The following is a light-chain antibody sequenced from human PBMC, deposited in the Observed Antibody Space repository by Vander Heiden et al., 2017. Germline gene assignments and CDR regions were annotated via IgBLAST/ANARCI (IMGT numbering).Light chain of an antibody. Sequence: QSALTQPASVSGSPGPSITISCTGTSSDVGGYNYVSWYQQHPGKAPKLMIYEVSKRPSGVSNRFSGSKSGNTASLTISGLQAEDEADYYCSSYTSSSTLGVFGGGTKLTVL. CDR2: EVS. J-gene: IGLJ2*01. CDR3: SSYTSSSTLGV. CDR1: SSDVGGYNY. V-gene: IGLV2-14*01.